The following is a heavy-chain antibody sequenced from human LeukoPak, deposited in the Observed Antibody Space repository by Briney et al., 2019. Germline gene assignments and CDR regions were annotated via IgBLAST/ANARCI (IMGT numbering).Heavy chain of an antibody. D-gene: IGHD3-22*01. Sequence: SQTLSLTCTVSGGSISSGDYYWSWIRQPPGKGLEWIRYIYYSGSTYYNPSLKSRVTISVDTSKNQFSLKLSSVTAADTAVYYCARVWGSVYDSSGYVDYWGQGTLVTVSS. V-gene: IGHV4-30-4*01. CDR3: ARVWGSVYDSSGYVDY. J-gene: IGHJ4*02. CDR1: GGSISSGDYY. CDR2: IYYSGST.